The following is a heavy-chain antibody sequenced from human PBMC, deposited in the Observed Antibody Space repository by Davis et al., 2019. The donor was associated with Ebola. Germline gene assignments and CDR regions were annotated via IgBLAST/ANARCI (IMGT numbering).Heavy chain of an antibody. D-gene: IGHD3-10*01. V-gene: IGHV3-23*01. CDR1: GFTFSSYA. CDR3: AKEAPEYYYGSGSSDY. CDR2: ISGSGGST. Sequence: GGSLRLSCAASGFTFSSYAMSWVRQAPGKGLEWVSAISGSGGSTYYADSVKGRFTISRDNSKNTLYLQMNSLRAEDTAVYYCAKEAPEYYYGSGSSDYWGQGTLVTVSS. J-gene: IGHJ4*02.